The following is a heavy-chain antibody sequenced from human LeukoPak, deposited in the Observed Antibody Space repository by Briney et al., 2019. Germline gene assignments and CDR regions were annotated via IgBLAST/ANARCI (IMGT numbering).Heavy chain of an antibody. D-gene: IGHD6-19*01. V-gene: IGHV3-30*04. Sequence: RGSLRLTRAASGFTFSNYAMHWVRQAQGTGLEWVALKSYDGSSIRYADSVRGRFTISRDNSKNTLYLEVSSLRADDTAVYYCVRDHSTGGSGWYYDSWGQGTLLTVSS. CDR3: VRDHSTGGSGWYYDS. J-gene: IGHJ5*01. CDR1: GFTFSNYA. CDR2: KSYDGSSI.